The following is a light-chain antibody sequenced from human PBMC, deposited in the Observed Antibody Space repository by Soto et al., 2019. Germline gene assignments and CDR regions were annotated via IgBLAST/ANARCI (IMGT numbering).Light chain of an antibody. J-gene: IGLJ1*01. CDR3: NSYTGSNTYV. CDR2: EVN. CDR1: SSDVGSYNR. Sequence: QSALTQPPSVSGSPGQSVTISCTGTSSDVGSYNRVSWYQQPPGTVPKLMIYEVNNRPSGVPDRFSGSKSGNTASLTITGLQAEDEADYYCNSYTGSNTYVFGTGTKVTVL. V-gene: IGLV2-18*02.